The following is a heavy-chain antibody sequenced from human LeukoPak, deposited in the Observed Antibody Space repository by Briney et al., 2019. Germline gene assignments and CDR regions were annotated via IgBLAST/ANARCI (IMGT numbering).Heavy chain of an antibody. CDR1: GGSFSTYY. V-gene: IGHV4-4*07. D-gene: IGHD4-17*01. Sequence: SETLSLTCTVSGGSFSTYYWSWIRQPAGKGLEWIGRIYTSGSTNYNPSLKSRVTISVDTSKNQFSLKLSSVTAADMAVYYCARSNDYGDLLNWFDPWGQGTLVTVSS. CDR2: IYTSGST. CDR3: ARSNDYGDLLNWFDP. J-gene: IGHJ5*02.